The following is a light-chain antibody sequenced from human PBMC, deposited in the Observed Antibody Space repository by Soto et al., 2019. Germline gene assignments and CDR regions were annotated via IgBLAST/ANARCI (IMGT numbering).Light chain of an antibody. V-gene: IGLV2-14*01. CDR3: SSYTSSSTPVV. J-gene: IGLJ2*01. CDR1: SGEVGGYNY. CDR2: EVS. Sequence: QSALTQPASVSGSPGQSITISCTGTSGEVGGYNYVSWTQHHPGKAPKLMIYEVSNRPSGVSNRFSGSKSGNTASLTISGLQADDEAEYYCSSYTSSSTPVVFGGGTKLTVL.